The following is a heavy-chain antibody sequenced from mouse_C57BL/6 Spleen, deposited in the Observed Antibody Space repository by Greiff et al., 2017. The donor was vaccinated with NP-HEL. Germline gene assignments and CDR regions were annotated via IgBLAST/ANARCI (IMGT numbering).Heavy chain of an antibody. CDR3: ARRGIYAMDY. CDR2: IHPNSGST. J-gene: IGHJ4*01. CDR1: GYTFTSYW. V-gene: IGHV1-64*01. Sequence: QVQLQQPGAELVKPGASVKLSCKASGYTFTSYWMHWVKQRPGQGLEWIGMIHPNSGSTNYNEKFKSKATLTVDKSSSTAYMQLSNLTSEDSAVYYCARRGIYAMDYWGQGTSVTVSS.